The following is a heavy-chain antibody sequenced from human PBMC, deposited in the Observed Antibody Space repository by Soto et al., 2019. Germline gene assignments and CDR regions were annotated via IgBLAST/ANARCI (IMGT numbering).Heavy chain of an antibody. V-gene: IGHV3-23*01. J-gene: IGHJ6*03. CDR1: GFTFSSYG. D-gene: IGHD6-13*01. Sequence: GGSLRLSCVVSGFTFSSYGMSWVRQAPGKGLEWVSSISGSGGSTNYADSVKGRFTISRDNSKNTLYLQMDSLRAEDTAVYYCAKGGAASYNYYMDVWGIGTTVTVSS. CDR2: ISGSGGST. CDR3: AKGGAASYNYYMDV.